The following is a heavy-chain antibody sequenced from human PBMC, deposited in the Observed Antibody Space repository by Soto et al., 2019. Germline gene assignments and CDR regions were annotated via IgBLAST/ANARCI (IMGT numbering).Heavy chain of an antibody. J-gene: IGHJ3*01. D-gene: IGHD1-1*01. CDR2: LYDVDGS. V-gene: IGHV3-53*01. Sequence: DVQLVESGGGLIHPGESLRLSCAAFGLTISGKKYVAWVRQAPGKGLEWVSALYDVDGSFYADSVTGRFTTSSDSSKTTVYLQMNDMRPDDTAVYYCATWHEREHAFDVWGQGKTVTISS. CDR1: GLTISGKKY. CDR3: ATWHEREHAFDV.